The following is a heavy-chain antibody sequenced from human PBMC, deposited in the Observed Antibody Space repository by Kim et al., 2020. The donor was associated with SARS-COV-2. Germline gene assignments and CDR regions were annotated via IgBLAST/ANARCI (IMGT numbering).Heavy chain of an antibody. Sequence: SGPTLVNPTQTLTLTCTFSGFSLSTSGVGVGWIRQPPGKALEWLALIYWDDDKRYSPSLKSRLTITKDTSKNQVVLTMTNMDPVDTATYYCAHTYMVQGVIDYYYYGMDVWGQGTTVTVSS. CDR1: GFSLSTSGVG. CDR2: IYWDDDK. J-gene: IGHJ6*02. V-gene: IGHV2-5*02. CDR3: AHTYMVQGVIDYYYYGMDV. D-gene: IGHD3-10*01.